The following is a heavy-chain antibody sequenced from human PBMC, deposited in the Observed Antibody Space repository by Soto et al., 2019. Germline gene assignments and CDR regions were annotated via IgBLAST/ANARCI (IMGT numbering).Heavy chain of an antibody. CDR1: GFTFSSYW. Sequence: GGSLRLSCAASGFTFSSYWMHWVRQAPGKGLVWVSRINSDGSSTSYADSVKGRFTISGDNAKNTLYLQMNSLRAEDTAVYYCASLDIVVVPADQVDGMDVWGQCTAVTVSS. V-gene: IGHV3-74*01. J-gene: IGHJ6*02. CDR3: ASLDIVVVPADQVDGMDV. CDR2: INSDGSST. D-gene: IGHD2-2*01.